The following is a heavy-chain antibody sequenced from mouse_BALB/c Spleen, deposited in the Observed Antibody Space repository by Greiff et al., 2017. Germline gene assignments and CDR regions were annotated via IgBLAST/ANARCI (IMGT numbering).Heavy chain of an antibody. J-gene: IGHJ2*01. CDR2: IRLKSNNYAT. CDR1: GFTFSNYW. D-gene: IGHD2-4*01. CDR3: TRLIYYDYDGYYFDY. V-gene: IGHV6-6*02. Sequence: EVMLVESGGGLVQPGGSMKISCVASGFTFSNYWMNWVRQSPGKGLEWVAEIRLKSNNYATHYAESVKGRFTISRDDSKSSVYLQMNNLRAEDTGIYYCTRLIYYDYDGYYFDYWGQGTTLTVSS.